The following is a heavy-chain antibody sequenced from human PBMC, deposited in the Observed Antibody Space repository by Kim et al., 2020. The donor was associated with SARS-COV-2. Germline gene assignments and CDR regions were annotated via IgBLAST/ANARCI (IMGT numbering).Heavy chain of an antibody. CDR3: ARGGWTMDV. D-gene: IGHD6-19*01. J-gene: IGHJ6*02. CDR2: IYYTGSA. CDR1: GDSINNYY. V-gene: IGHV4-59*01. Sequence: SETLSLTCTFSGDSINNYYCSWIRQPPGKGLEWLGYIYYTGSASYNASLESRLTMSVDTPKNQFSLKLNSVTGADTAIYYCARGGWTMDVWGQGTTVTVS.